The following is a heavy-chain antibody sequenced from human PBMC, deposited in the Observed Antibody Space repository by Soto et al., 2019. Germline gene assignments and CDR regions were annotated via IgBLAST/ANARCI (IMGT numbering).Heavy chain of an antibody. J-gene: IGHJ6*03. CDR1: GFTFSSYS. V-gene: IGHV3-48*01. CDR3: ARVYCTNGVCYTLYYYDYMDV. CDR2: ISSSSSTI. Sequence: EVQLVESGGGLVQPGGSLRLSCAASGFTFSSYSMNWVRQAPGKGLEWVSYISSSSSTIYYADSVKGRFTISRDNAKNSLYLQMNRLRAEDTAVYYCARVYCTNGVCYTLYYYDYMDVWGKGTTVTVSS. D-gene: IGHD2-8*01.